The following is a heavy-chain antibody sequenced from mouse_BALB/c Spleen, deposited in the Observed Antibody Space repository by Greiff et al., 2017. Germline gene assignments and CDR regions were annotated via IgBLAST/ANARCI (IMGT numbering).Heavy chain of an antibody. V-gene: IGHV14-3*02. CDR1: GFNTKDTY. J-gene: IGHJ4*01. D-gene: IGHD2-3*01. CDR2: IDPANGNT. Sequence: EVNVVESGAELVKPGASVKLSCTASGFNTKDTYMHWVKQRPEQGLEWIGRIDPANGNTKYDPKFQGKATITADTSSNTAYLQLSSLTSEDTAVYYCARRDPDGYYAMDYWGQGTSVTVSS. CDR3: ARRDPDGYYAMDY.